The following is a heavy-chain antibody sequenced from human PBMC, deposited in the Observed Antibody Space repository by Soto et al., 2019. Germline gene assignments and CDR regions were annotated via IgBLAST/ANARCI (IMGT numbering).Heavy chain of an antibody. V-gene: IGHV4-4*07. D-gene: IGHD3-9*01. CDR2: IYTSGST. J-gene: IGHJ4*02. Sequence: SETLSLTCTVSGGSISSYYWSWIRQPAGKGLEWIGRIYTSGSTNYNPSLKSRVTMSVDTSKNQFSLKLSSVTAADTAVYYCAGDGTGTTSHYDLLNGYYQWGQGNLVTVSS. CDR3: AGDGTGTTSHYDLLNGYYQ. CDR1: GGSISSYY.